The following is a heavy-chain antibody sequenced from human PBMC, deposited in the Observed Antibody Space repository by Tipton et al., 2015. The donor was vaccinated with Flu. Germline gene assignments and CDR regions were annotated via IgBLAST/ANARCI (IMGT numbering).Heavy chain of an antibody. J-gene: IGHJ5*02. Sequence: LRLSCTVSGDSIGGAYWSWIRQPPGKGLEWLGYLYDRERTTYNPPLTSRVTISIDTSKNQFSLKLSSVTAADTAVYYCARRDYSNYVSEPKNWFDPWGQGAPVTVSS. D-gene: IGHD4-11*01. CDR2: LYDRERT. CDR1: GDSIGGAY. CDR3: ARRDYSNYVSEPKNWFDP. V-gene: IGHV4-59*08.